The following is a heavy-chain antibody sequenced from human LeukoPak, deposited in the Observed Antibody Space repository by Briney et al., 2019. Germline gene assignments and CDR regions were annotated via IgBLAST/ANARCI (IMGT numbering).Heavy chain of an antibody. CDR1: GGSISSGDYY. V-gene: IGHV4-30-4*02. Sequence: SETLSLTCTVSGGSISSGDYYWSWLRQPPGKGLAWIGYIYSSWSTYYNPSLKSRVTISVDTSKNQFSLKLSSVTAADTAVYYCAGNTYYYDSSGYSWYFDLWGRGTLVTVSS. J-gene: IGHJ2*01. CDR3: AGNTYYYDSSGYSWYFDL. D-gene: IGHD3-22*01. CDR2: IYSSWST.